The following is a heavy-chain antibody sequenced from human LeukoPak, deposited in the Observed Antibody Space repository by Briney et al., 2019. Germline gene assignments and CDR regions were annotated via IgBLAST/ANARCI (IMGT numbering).Heavy chain of an antibody. Sequence: GGSLRLSCAASEFSVGSNYMTWVRQAPGKGLEWVSLIYSGGSTYYADSVKGRFTISRDNSKNTLYLQMNSLRAEDTAVYYCAKASKWLPYYFDFWGQGTLVTASS. J-gene: IGHJ4*02. CDR1: EFSVGSNY. CDR3: AKASKWLPYYFDF. D-gene: IGHD3-22*01. V-gene: IGHV3-66*01. CDR2: IYSGGST.